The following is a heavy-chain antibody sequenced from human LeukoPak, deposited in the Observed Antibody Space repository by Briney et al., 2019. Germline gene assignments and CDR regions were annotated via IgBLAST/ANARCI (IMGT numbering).Heavy chain of an antibody. CDR1: GASISSSTYY. Sequence: SETLSLTCTVSGASISSSTYYWAWIRQPPGKGLEWIGTIYYSGSTYYNPSLKSRVTISVDTSKNQFSLKLSSVTAADTAVYYCARWSGSVTARNYYYYMDVWGEGTTVTVSS. CDR3: ARWSGSVTARNYYYYMDV. J-gene: IGHJ6*03. CDR2: IYYSGST. V-gene: IGHV4-39*01. D-gene: IGHD6-6*01.